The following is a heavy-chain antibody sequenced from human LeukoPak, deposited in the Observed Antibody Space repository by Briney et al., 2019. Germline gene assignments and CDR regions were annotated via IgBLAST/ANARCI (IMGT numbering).Heavy chain of an antibody. V-gene: IGHV3-30*02. Sequence: AGGSLRLSCAASGFTFSSYGMHWVRQAPGKGLEWVAFIRYDGSNKYYADSVKGRFTISRDNSKNTLYLQMNSLRAEDTAVYYCAKDLAGYYDSSGYLGWGQGTLVTVSS. D-gene: IGHD3-22*01. CDR1: GFTFSSYG. J-gene: IGHJ4*02. CDR2: IRYDGSNK. CDR3: AKDLAGYYDSSGYLG.